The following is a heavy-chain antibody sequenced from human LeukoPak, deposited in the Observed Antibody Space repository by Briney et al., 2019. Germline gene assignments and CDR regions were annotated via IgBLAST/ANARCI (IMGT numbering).Heavy chain of an antibody. D-gene: IGHD1-26*01. CDR1: RFTFSSYA. Sequence: PGGSLRLSCTASRFTFSSYAMSWVRQAPGKGLEWVSTISNSNGNTYCADSVKGRFTISRDNSKNTLYLQMNSLRAEDTAVYYCARDPYSGTYGDTYYYYMDVWGKGTTVTISS. CDR3: ARDPYSGTYGDTYYYYMDV. J-gene: IGHJ6*03. CDR2: ISNSNGNT. V-gene: IGHV3-23*01.